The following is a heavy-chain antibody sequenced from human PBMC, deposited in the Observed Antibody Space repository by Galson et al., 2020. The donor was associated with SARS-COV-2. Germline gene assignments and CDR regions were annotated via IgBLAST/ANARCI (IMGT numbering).Heavy chain of an antibody. CDR1: GFTFSSYG. Sequence: GGSMRLSCAASGFTFSSYGMHWVRQAPGKGLEWVAVISYDGSNKYYADSVKGRFTISRDNSKNTLYLQMNSLRAEDTAVYYCAKTGYSYGYPNYYFDYWGQGTLVTVSS. V-gene: IGHV3-30*18. D-gene: IGHD5-18*01. CDR2: ISYDGSNK. J-gene: IGHJ4*02. CDR3: AKTGYSYGYPNYYFDY.